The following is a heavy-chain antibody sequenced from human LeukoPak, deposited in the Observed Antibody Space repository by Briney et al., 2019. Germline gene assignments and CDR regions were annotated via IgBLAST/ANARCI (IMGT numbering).Heavy chain of an antibody. V-gene: IGHV3-23*01. CDR1: GFTFSYYA. CDR3: AKDVVFGSDYYLHYFDY. CDR2: ISGNGGSS. D-gene: IGHD3-10*01. Sequence: GGSLRLSCTISGFTFSYYAMSWVRQAPGKGLEWVSAISGNGGSSYYADSVKGRFTISRDNSKNTLYLQMSSLRAEDTAVYYCAKDVVFGSDYYLHYFDYWGQGTLVTVPS. J-gene: IGHJ4*02.